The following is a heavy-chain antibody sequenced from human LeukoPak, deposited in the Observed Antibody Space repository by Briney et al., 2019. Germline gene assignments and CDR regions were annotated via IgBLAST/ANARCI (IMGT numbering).Heavy chain of an antibody. J-gene: IGHJ3*02. CDR1: GFTFSSYA. CDR3: ASASPPLSGSYSTLWGAFDI. D-gene: IGHD1-26*01. CDR2: ISSNGGST. Sequence: GGSLRLSCAASGFTFSSYAMHWVRQAPGEGLEYGSAISSNGGSTYYANSVKGRFTISRDNSKNTLYLQMGSLRAEDMAVYYCASASPPLSGSYSTLWGAFDIWGQGTMVTVSS. V-gene: IGHV3-64*01.